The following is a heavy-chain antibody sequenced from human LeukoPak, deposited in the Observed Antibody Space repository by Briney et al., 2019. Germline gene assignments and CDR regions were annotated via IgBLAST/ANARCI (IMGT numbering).Heavy chain of an antibody. V-gene: IGHV3-30*03. D-gene: IGHD3-16*01. CDR1: GFTFSSYG. CDR2: ISYDGSNK. CDR3: AAGWGFLDF. Sequence: PGGSQRLSCAASGFTFSSYGMHWVRQAPGKGLEWVAVISYDGSNKYYADSVKGRFTISRDNSKNTLYLQMSSLRAEDSALYYCAAGWGFLDFWGQGTLVTVSS. J-gene: IGHJ4*02.